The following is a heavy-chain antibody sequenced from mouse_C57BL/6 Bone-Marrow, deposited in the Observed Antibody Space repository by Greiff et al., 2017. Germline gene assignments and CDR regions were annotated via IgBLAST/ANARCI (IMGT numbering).Heavy chain of an antibody. CDR3: ARALISEYFDV. J-gene: IGHJ1*03. Sequence: EVKLVESGGGLVKPGGSLKLSCAASGFTFSSYAMSWVRQTPEKRLEWVATISDGGSYTYYPDNVKGRFTISRDNAKNNLYLQMSHLQPESTALYYCARALISEYFDVWGTGTTVTVSS. V-gene: IGHV5-4*03. CDR2: ISDGGSYT. CDR1: GFTFSSYA.